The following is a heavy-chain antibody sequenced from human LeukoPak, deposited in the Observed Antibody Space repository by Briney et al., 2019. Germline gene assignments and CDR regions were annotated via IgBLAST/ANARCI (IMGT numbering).Heavy chain of an antibody. CDR2: IYYSGST. CDR1: GGSISSYY. Sequence: PSETPSLTCTVSGGSISSYYWSWIRQPPGRGLEWIGYIYYSGSTNYNPSLKSRVTISVDTSKNQFSLKLSSVTAADTAVYYCARAVGTIFGVDSRQQAFDYWGQGTLVTVSS. J-gene: IGHJ4*02. V-gene: IGHV4-59*01. D-gene: IGHD3-3*01. CDR3: ARAVGTIFGVDSRQQAFDY.